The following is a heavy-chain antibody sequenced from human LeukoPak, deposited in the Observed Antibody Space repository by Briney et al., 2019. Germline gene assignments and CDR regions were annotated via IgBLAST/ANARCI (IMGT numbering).Heavy chain of an antibody. J-gene: IGHJ3*02. D-gene: IGHD6-13*01. CDR2: INSNSQTI. CDR1: GFTFSSYA. CDR3: ARDTWYSNSWLHAFDI. V-gene: IGHV3-48*01. Sequence: PGGSLRLSCAASGFTFSSYAMNWVRQAPGKGLEWFSFINSNSQTIYYADSVEGRFTISRDNAKNSLYLQMDSLRAEDTGVYYCARDTWYSNSWLHAFDIWGQGTMVTVSS.